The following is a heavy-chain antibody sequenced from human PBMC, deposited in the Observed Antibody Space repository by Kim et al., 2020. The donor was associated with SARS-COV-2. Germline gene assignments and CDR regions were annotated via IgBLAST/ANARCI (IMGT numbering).Heavy chain of an antibody. J-gene: IGHJ4*02. CDR1: GFTFSSYG. CDR3: AKDSVGFGGWYDALDY. CDR2: ISYDGSNK. D-gene: IGHD6-19*01. V-gene: IGHV3-30*18. Sequence: GGSLRLSCAASGFTFSSYGMHWVRQAPGKGLEWVAVISYDGSNKYYADSVKGRFTISRDNSKNTLYLQMNSLRAEDTAVYYCAKDSVGFGGWYDALDYWGQGTLVTVSS.